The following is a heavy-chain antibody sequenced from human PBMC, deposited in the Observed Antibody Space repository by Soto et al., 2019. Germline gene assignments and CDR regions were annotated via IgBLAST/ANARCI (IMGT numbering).Heavy chain of an antibody. D-gene: IGHD3-3*01. CDR2: ISYDGSNK. V-gene: IGHV3-30*18. Sequence: QVQLVESGGGVVQPGRSLRLSCAASGFTFSSYGMHWVRQAPGKGLEWVAVISYDGSNKYYADSVKGRFTISRDNSKNTLYLQMNSLGAEDTAVYYCAKELWGYDFWSAYNWFDPWGQGTLVTVSS. J-gene: IGHJ5*02. CDR3: AKELWGYDFWSAYNWFDP. CDR1: GFTFSSYG.